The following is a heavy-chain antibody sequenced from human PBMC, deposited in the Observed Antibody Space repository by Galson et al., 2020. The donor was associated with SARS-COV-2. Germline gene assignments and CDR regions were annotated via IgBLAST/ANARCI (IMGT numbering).Heavy chain of an antibody. J-gene: IGHJ3*02. D-gene: IGHD1-20*01. Sequence: KIGESLKISCAASGFTFSSYTMNWVRQAPGKGLEWVSSISSTSGDIYYADSLKGRFTISRQNSKNSLFLQMNNLRAEDTALYYCARDRPRYNWGEVANDAFEIWGQGTMVTVSS. CDR3: ARDRPRYNWGEVANDAFEI. CDR2: ISSTSGDI. V-gene: IGHV3-21*06. CDR1: GFTFSSYT.